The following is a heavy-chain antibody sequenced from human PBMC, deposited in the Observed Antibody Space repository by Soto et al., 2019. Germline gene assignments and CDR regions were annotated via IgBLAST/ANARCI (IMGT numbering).Heavy chain of an antibody. CDR2: ISGSGATT. CDR1: GFAFSGYV. D-gene: IGHD5-12*01. CDR3: AKALRGYSHNDY. Sequence: GGSLRLSCAASGFAFSGYVMTWVRQGPGKGLEWVSGISGSGATTYYAESVKGRFTISRDNSKDTLYLQMNSLRADDTALYFCAKALRGYSHNDYWGQGTLVTVSS. V-gene: IGHV3-23*01. J-gene: IGHJ4*02.